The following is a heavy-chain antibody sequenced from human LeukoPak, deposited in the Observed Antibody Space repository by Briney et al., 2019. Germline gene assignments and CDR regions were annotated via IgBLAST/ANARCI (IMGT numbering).Heavy chain of an antibody. CDR3: ARDLGYCSSTSCHMDYMDV. Sequence: GGSLRLSCAASGFTFSSYSMNWVRQAPGKGLEWVSYISSSSSTIYYADSVKGRFTISRDNAKNSLYLQMNSLRAEDTAVYYCARDLGYCSSTSCHMDYMDVWGKGTTVTVSS. CDR1: GFTFSSYS. CDR2: ISSSSSTI. D-gene: IGHD2-2*01. V-gene: IGHV3-48*01. J-gene: IGHJ6*03.